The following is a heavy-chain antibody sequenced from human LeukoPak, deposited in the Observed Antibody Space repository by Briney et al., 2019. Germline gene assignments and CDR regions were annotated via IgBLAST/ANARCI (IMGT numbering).Heavy chain of an antibody. D-gene: IGHD3-16*01. CDR3: ARADVSGSYFHLDY. Sequence: GASVKVSCKASGYTVTNYGISWVRQAPGQGLEWMGWISFHNGNTNYPKKLQGRVTVTTDRSTSTAYMELRSLRSDDTAVYYCARADVSGSYFHLDYWGQGTLVTVSS. CDR1: GYTVTNYG. J-gene: IGHJ4*02. V-gene: IGHV1-18*01. CDR2: ISFHNGNT.